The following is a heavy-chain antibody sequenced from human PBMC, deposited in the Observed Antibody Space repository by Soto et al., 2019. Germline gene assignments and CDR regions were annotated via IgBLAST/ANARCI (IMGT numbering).Heavy chain of an antibody. Sequence: ASVKVSCKASGYTFTSYAMHWVRQAPGQRLDWMGWINAGNGNTKYSQKFQGRVTITRDTSASTAYMELSSLRSEDTAVYYCARTKVVYYDFWSGYYALSYYYGMDVWGQGTTVTVSS. CDR3: ARTKVVYYDFWSGYYALSYYYGMDV. CDR2: INAGNGNT. D-gene: IGHD3-3*01. CDR1: GYTFTSYA. J-gene: IGHJ6*02. V-gene: IGHV1-3*01.